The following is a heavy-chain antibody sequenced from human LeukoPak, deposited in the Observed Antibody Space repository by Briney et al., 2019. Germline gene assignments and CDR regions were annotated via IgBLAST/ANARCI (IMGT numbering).Heavy chain of an antibody. CDR3: ARERIDSSGWYLSDY. CDR1: GFPSSDYY. Sequence: GGSLRLSCAVSGFPSSDYYMTWIRQAPGKGLEWVSYISSSSTYTNYADSVKGRFTISRDNAKNSLYLQMNSLRAEDTAVYYCARERIDSSGWYLSDYWGQGTLVTVSS. V-gene: IGHV3-11*05. J-gene: IGHJ4*02. CDR2: ISSSSTYT. D-gene: IGHD6-19*01.